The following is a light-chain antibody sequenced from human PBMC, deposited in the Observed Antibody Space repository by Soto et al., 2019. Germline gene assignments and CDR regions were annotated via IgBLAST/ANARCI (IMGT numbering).Light chain of an antibody. J-gene: IGLJ1*01. Sequence: QYVLTQSASVSGSPGQSITISRTGPSSDVGGYNYVSWYQQHPGKAPKLMIYDVSNRPSGVSNRFSGSKSGNTASLTISGLQAEDEADYYCSSYTSSSTPYVFGTGTKVTVL. CDR3: SSYTSSSTPYV. CDR2: DVS. V-gene: IGLV2-14*01. CDR1: SSDVGGYNY.